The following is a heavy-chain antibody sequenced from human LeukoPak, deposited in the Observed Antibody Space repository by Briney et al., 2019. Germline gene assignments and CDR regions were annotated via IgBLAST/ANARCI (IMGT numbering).Heavy chain of an antibody. D-gene: IGHD7-27*01. J-gene: IGHJ4*02. CDR3: ARDRTGELDY. Sequence: ASVKVSCKTSGYTFTNNDIIWVRQAPGQGLEWMGWINPNSGGTNYAQKFQGRVTMTRDTSISTAYMELSRLRSDDTAVYYCARDRTGELDYWGQGTLVTVSS. CDR1: GYTFTNND. CDR2: INPNSGGT. V-gene: IGHV1-2*02.